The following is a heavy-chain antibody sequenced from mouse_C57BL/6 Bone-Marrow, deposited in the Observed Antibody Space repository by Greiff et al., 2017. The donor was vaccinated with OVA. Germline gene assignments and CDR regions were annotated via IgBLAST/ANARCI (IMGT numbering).Heavy chain of an antibody. CDR2: IYPNSGGT. CDR3: ARGYYGSSYDYYAMDY. Sequence: QVQLQQPGAELVKPGASVKLSCKASGYTFTSYWMHWVKQRPGRGLEWIGRIYPNSGGTKYNEKFKSKATLTVDKPSSTAYMQLSSLTSEDSAVYYCARGYYGSSYDYYAMDYWGQGTSVTVSS. J-gene: IGHJ4*01. D-gene: IGHD1-1*01. V-gene: IGHV1-72*01. CDR1: GYTFTSYW.